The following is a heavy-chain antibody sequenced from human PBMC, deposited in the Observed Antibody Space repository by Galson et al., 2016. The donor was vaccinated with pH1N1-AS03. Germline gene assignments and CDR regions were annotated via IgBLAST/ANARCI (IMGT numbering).Heavy chain of an antibody. D-gene: IGHD3-22*01. CDR2: IDPSDSYT. Sequence: QSGAEVKMPGESLRISCKGSGSSFTKLWITWVRQMPGKGLEWMGRIDPSDSYTNYSPSFQGHVTISVDKSINTAYLQWSSLKASESAMYYCARMTYHYDSTGYYGWLDPGGQGTLVTVSS. J-gene: IGHJ5*02. V-gene: IGHV5-10-1*01. CDR3: ARMTYHYDSTGYYGWLDP. CDR1: GSSFTKLW.